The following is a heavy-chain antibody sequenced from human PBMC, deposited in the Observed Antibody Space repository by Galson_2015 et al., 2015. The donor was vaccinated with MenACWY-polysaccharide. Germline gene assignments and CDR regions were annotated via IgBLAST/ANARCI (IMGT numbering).Heavy chain of an antibody. Sequence: SLRLSCAASGFIFGDYAMAWFRQAPGKGLEWVGFIRSNADGGTTNYAASVRGRFTISRDDSKSIAYLEMNSLITDDTAVYFCTRDRPLDYWGQGTLVTVSS. CDR3: TRDRPLDY. CDR2: IRSNADGGTT. V-gene: IGHV3-49*03. J-gene: IGHJ4*02. CDR1: GFIFGDYA.